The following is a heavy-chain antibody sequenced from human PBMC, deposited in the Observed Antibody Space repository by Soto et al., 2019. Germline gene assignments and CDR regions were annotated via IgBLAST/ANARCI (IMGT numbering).Heavy chain of an antibody. V-gene: IGHV1-2*06. CDR3: AREVTYGGGSFSLGL. CDR1: GYFFTSHY. J-gene: IGHJ4*02. D-gene: IGHD3-10*01. CDR2: INPNNGDT. Sequence: ASVKVSCKTSGYFFTSHYIHWVRLAPGRGLEWMGRINPNNGDTNSPQKFQGRVTMTSDTTISTAYMEMSGLRSDDTALYYCAREVTYGGGSFSLGLWGQGTLVTVSS.